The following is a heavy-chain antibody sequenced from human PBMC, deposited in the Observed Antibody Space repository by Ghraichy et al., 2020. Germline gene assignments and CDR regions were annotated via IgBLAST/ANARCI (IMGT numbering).Heavy chain of an antibody. D-gene: IGHD7-27*01. CDR1: GFTFSSYG. V-gene: IGHV3-30*18. Sequence: GSLRLSCAASGFTFSSYGMHWVRQAPGKGLEWVAVTSFDGSNKYYADSVKGRFTISRDNSKNTLYLQMNSLRAEDTAVYYCAKDGPLGHYYYYYYMDVWGKGTTVTVSS. CDR2: TSFDGSNK. J-gene: IGHJ6*03. CDR3: AKDGPLGHYYYYYYMDV.